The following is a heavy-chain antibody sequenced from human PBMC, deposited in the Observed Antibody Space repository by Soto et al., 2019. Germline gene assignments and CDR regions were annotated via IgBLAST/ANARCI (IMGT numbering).Heavy chain of an antibody. D-gene: IGHD3-10*01. Sequence: QVQLQESGPGLVKPLETLSLTCSVSGGSITSHYCSWFRQPPGKGLEWIGYIHHSGSTSYNPSLKSRVTMSVDTSKNQFSLKVNSVTAADTALYYCARQGFGQLHGLVDVWGPGTTVTVSS. J-gene: IGHJ6*02. CDR1: GGSITSHY. CDR2: IHHSGST. CDR3: ARQGFGQLHGLVDV. V-gene: IGHV4-59*08.